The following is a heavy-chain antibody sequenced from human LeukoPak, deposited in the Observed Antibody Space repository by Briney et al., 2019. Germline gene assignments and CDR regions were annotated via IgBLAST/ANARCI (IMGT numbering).Heavy chain of an antibody. V-gene: IGHV3-30*04. J-gene: IGHJ5*02. CDR1: GFTFSSYA. CDR3: ARDSRMYIVVVVAAGPNWFDP. CDR2: ISYDGSNK. D-gene: IGHD2-15*01. Sequence: GGSLRLSCAASGFTFSSYAMHWVRQAPGKGLEWVAVISYDGSNKYYADSVKGRFTISRDNSKNTLYLQMNSLRAEDTAVYYCARDSRMYIVVVVAAGPNWFDPWGQGTLVTVSS.